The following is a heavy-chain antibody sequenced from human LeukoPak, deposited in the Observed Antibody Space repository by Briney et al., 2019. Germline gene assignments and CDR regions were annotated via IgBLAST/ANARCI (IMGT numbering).Heavy chain of an antibody. J-gene: IGHJ4*02. V-gene: IGHV4-59*11. CDR1: GGSISSHY. CDR2: IYYSGST. D-gene: IGHD3-10*01. CDR3: ARVGLWFGEFDY. Sequence: PSETLSLTCTVSGGSISSHYWSWIRQPPGKGLEWIGYIYYSGSTNYNPSLKSRVTISVDTSKNQFSLKLSSVTAADTAVYYCARVGLWFGEFDYWGQGTLVTVSS.